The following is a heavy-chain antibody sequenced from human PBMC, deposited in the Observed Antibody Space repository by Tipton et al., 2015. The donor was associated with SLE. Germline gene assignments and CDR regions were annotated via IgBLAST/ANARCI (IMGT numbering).Heavy chain of an antibody. CDR3: ARHGYDFWSGLYPHVFYV. Sequence: LRLSCIVSGGSITGYYWSWIRQPPGKRLEWIGYIDQFGSANYNPSLQNRVTISVGRSKTQFSLKLRSVSAADSAMYYCARHGYDFWSGLYPHVFYVWGQGTMLPVSS. CDR2: IDQFGSA. V-gene: IGHV4-59*08. D-gene: IGHD3-3*01. CDR1: GGSITGYY. J-gene: IGHJ3*01.